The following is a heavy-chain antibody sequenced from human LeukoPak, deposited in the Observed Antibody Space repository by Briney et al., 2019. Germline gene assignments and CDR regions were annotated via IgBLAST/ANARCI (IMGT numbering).Heavy chain of an antibody. CDR2: IYYSGST. Sequence: HPSETLSLTCTVSGGSISSSNYYRGWIRQPPGKGLEYIGSIYYSGSTYYNPSLKSRVTISVDTSKNQFSLKLSSVTAADTAVYYCARVSWFEELPNYWGQGTLVTVSS. V-gene: IGHV4-39*07. J-gene: IGHJ4*02. CDR3: ARVSWFEELPNY. CDR1: GGSISSSNYY. D-gene: IGHD3-10*01.